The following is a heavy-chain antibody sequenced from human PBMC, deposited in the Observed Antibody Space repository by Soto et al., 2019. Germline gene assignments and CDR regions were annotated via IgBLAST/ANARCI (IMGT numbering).Heavy chain of an antibody. Sequence: PSETLSLTCTVSGGSISSGGYYWSWIRQHPGKGLAWIGYIYYSGSTYYNPSLKSRVTISVDTSKNQFSLKLSSVTAADTAVYYCARKRYCSGGSCYSWVYYYYYGMDVWGQGTTVTVSS. CDR2: IYYSGST. V-gene: IGHV4-31*03. CDR1: GGSISSGGYY. CDR3: ARKRYCSGGSCYSWVYYYYYGMDV. J-gene: IGHJ6*02. D-gene: IGHD2-15*01.